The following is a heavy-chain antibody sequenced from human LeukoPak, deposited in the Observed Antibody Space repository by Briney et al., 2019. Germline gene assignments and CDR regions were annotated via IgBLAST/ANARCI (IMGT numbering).Heavy chain of an antibody. D-gene: IGHD6-19*01. CDR3: ARPPQGYSSGWYYFDY. J-gene: IGHJ4*02. Sequence: GGSLRLSCAASGFTVSSNYMSWVRQAPGKGLEWVSVIYSGGSTYYADSVKGRFTISRDNSKNTLYLQMNTLRAEDTAVYYCARPPQGYSSGWYYFDYWGQGTLVTVSS. CDR2: IYSGGST. CDR1: GFTVSSNY. V-gene: IGHV3-53*01.